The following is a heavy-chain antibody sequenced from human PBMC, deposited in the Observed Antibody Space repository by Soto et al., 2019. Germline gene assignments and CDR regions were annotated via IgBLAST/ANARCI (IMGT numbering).Heavy chain of an antibody. V-gene: IGHV3-30-3*01. D-gene: IGHD3-3*01. CDR2: ISYDGSNK. CDR3: ARDGDDFWSGPRYYYYGMDV. J-gene: IGHJ6*02. Sequence: ESGGGVVQPGRSLRLSCAASGFTFSSYAMHWVRQAPGKGLEWVAVISYDGSNKYYADSVKGRFTISRDNSKNTLYLQMNSLRAEDTAVYYCARDGDDFWSGPRYYYYGMDVWGQGTTVTVSS. CDR1: GFTFSSYA.